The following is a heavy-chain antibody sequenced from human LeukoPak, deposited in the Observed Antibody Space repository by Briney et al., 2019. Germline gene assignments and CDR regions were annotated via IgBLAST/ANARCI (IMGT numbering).Heavy chain of an antibody. CDR1: GYTLTELS. CDR3: ATSRIAVADYYYYYGMDV. Sequence: ASVKVSCKVSGYTLTELSMHWVRQAPGKGLEWMGGFDPVDGETIYAQKFQGRVTMTEDTSTDTAYMELSSLRSEDTAVYYCATSRIAVADYYYYYGMDVWGQGTTVTVSS. J-gene: IGHJ6*02. V-gene: IGHV1-24*01. D-gene: IGHD6-19*01. CDR2: FDPVDGET.